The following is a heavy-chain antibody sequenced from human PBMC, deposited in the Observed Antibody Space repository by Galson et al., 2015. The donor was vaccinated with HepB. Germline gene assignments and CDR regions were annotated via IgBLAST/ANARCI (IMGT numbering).Heavy chain of an antibody. D-gene: IGHD2-21*02. CDR1: GYTFTSHY. V-gene: IGHV1-46*03. CDR2: INPSGGGT. CDR3: ARAGCGGDCSFDY. J-gene: IGHJ4*02. Sequence: SVKVSYKASGYTFTSHYIHWVRQAPGQGLEWMGIINPSGGGTSYAQQFQGRVTMTRDTSTRTVYMELSSLRSEDTAVYYCARAGCGGDCSFDYWGQGTLVTVSS.